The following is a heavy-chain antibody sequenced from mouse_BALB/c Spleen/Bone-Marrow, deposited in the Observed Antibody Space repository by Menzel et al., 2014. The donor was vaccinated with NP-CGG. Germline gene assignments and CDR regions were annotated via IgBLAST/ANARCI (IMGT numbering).Heavy chain of an antibody. V-gene: IGHV14-3*02. CDR1: GFNIXDTY. D-gene: IGHD2-3*01. CDR2: IDPANGNA. J-gene: IGHJ2*01. CDR3: AIYFDFDY. Sequence: VQLQQPGAELVKPGASVRLSCTASGFNIXDTYMHWVKQRPDQGLEWIGRIDPANGNAKHDPKFQGKAAITADTSSNTTYLQLSSLTSEDTAVYYCAIYFDFDYWGQGTTLTVSS.